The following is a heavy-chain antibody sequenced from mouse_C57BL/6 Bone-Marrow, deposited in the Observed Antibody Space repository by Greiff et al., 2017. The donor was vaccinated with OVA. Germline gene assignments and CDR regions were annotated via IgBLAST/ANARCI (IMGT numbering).Heavy chain of an antibody. CDR1: GYSITSGYY. CDR3: ARGRLLLRDYYAMDY. V-gene: IGHV3-6*01. J-gene: IGHJ4*01. D-gene: IGHD1-1*01. CDR2: ISYDGSN. Sequence: EVKLQESGPGLVKPSQSLSLTCSVTGYSITSGYYWDWIRQFPGNKLEWMGYISYDGSNNYNPSLKNRISITRDTSKNQFFLKLNSVTTEDTATYYCARGRLLLRDYYAMDYWGQGTSVTVSS.